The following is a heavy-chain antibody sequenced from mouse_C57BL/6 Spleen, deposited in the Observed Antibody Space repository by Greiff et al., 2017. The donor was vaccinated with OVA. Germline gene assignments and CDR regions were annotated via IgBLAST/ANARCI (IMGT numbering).Heavy chain of an antibody. CDR3: ARAPGYYGIDY. J-gene: IGHJ2*01. V-gene: IGHV5-16*01. Sequence: EVKLVESEGGLVQPGSSMKLSCTASGFTFSDYYMAWVRQVPEKGLEWVANINYDGSSTYYLDSLKSRFIISRDNAKNILYLQMSSLKSEDTATYYCARAPGYYGIDYWGQGTTLTVSS. D-gene: IGHD1-1*01. CDR1: GFTFSDYY. CDR2: INYDGSST.